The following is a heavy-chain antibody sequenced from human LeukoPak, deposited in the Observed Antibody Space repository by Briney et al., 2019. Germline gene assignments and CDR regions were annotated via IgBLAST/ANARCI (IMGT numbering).Heavy chain of an antibody. CDR1: GFTFSSYG. CDR3: AKTWWSGSTA. D-gene: IGHD1-26*01. CDR2: ISYDGSNK. V-gene: IGHV3-30*18. Sequence: PGGSLRLSCAASGFTFSSYGMHWVRQAPGKGLEWVAVISYDGSNKYYADSVKGRFTISRDNSKNTLYLQMNSLRAEDTAVYYCAKTWWSGSTAWGQGTLVTVSS. J-gene: IGHJ5*02.